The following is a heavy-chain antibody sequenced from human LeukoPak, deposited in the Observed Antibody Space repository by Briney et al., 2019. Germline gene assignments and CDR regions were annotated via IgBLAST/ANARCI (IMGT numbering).Heavy chain of an antibody. CDR1: GFTFSSYG. CDR2: ISGSGGST. CDR3: AKDYDILTGNPI. J-gene: IGHJ4*02. V-gene: IGHV3-23*01. Sequence: GGSLRLSCAASGFTFSSYGMSWVRQAPGKGLEWVSAISGSGGSTYYADSVKGRFTISRDNSKNTLYLQMNSLRAEDTAVYYCAKDYDILTGNPIWGQGTLVTVSS. D-gene: IGHD3-9*01.